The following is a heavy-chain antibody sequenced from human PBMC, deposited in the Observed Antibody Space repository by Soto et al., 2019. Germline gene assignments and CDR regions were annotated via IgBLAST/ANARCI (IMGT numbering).Heavy chain of an antibody. CDR2: ISGSGGST. Sequence: AGSMRLACAASGFTFSSYAMSWVRQAPGKGLEWVSAISGSGGSTYYADSVKGRFTISRDNSKNTLYLQMNSLRAEDTAVYYCAKCKALVIAVAPVDYWGQGTLVTVSS. J-gene: IGHJ4*02. V-gene: IGHV3-23*01. D-gene: IGHD6-19*01. CDR1: GFTFSSYA. CDR3: AKCKALVIAVAPVDY.